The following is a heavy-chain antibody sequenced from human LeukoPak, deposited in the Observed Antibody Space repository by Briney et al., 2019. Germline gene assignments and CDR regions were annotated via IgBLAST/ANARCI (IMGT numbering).Heavy chain of an antibody. CDR1: GGSISSYY. J-gene: IGHJ5*02. CDR2: IYYSGST. CDR3: ASSVLRYFDWLLGENWFDP. Sequence: SETLSLTCTVSGGSISSYYWSWIRQPPGKGLEWIGSIYYSGSTYYNPSLKSRVTISVDTSKDQFSLKLSSVTAADTAVYYCASSVLRYFDWLLGENWFDPWGQGTLVTVSS. D-gene: IGHD3-9*01. V-gene: IGHV4-59*05.